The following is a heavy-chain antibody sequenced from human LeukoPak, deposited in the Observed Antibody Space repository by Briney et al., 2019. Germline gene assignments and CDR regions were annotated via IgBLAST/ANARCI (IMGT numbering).Heavy chain of an antibody. D-gene: IGHD3-3*01. CDR1: GASISSGSYY. J-gene: IGHJ4*02. CDR3: ARDSEVGVYYDTY. Sequence: PSQTLSLTCTVSGASISSGSYYWSWIRQPAGKGLEWIGRIYTSGSTHYNPSVKSRVIISLDTSKIQFSLKLSSATAADTAVYYCARDSEVGVYYDTYWGQGTLVTVSS. CDR2: IYTSGST. V-gene: IGHV4-61*02.